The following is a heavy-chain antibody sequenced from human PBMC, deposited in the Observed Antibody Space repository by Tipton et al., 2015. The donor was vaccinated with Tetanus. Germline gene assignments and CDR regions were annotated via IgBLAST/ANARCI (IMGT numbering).Heavy chain of an antibody. V-gene: IGHV3-33*01. CDR2: SWYDGTDK. CDR1: GFIFSSYG. D-gene: IGHD2-15*01. J-gene: IGHJ4*02. CDR3: AREADCSGGSCFSGDFDN. Sequence: SLRLSCAASGFIFSSYGIHWVRQAPGKGLEWVAVSWYDGTDKYYADSVKGRFTISRDNSKNTLYLQMNGLRAEDTAVYYWAREADCSGGSCFSGDFDNWGQGTQVTVSS.